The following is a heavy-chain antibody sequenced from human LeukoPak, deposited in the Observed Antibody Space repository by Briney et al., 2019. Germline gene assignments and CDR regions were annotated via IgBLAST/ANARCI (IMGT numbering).Heavy chain of an antibody. V-gene: IGHV3-20*04. J-gene: IGHJ4*02. CDR2: INWNGGSI. CDR1: GFTFDDYC. Sequence: GGSLRLSCAASGFTFDDYCMSWVRQAPGKGPEWVSGINWNGGSIGYADSVKGRFTISRDNAKNSLYLQMNSLRAEDTALYYCARDGDRGYYDSSCYYYGEEVLFDCWGQGTLVTVSS. CDR3: ARDGDRGYYDSSCYYYGEEVLFDC. D-gene: IGHD3-22*01.